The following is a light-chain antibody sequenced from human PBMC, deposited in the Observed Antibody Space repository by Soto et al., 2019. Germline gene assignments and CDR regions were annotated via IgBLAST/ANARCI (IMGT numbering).Light chain of an antibody. CDR3: SSYTSSSTPYV. CDR1: SSDVGGYNY. Sequence: SALTQPASVTGSPGQSITISCPGTSSDVGGYNYVSWYQQHPVKAPKLMIYDVTNRPSGVSDRFSGSKSGNTASLTISGLQAEDEADYYCSSYTSSSTPYVFGTGTKVTVL. V-gene: IGLV2-14*01. J-gene: IGLJ1*01. CDR2: DVT.